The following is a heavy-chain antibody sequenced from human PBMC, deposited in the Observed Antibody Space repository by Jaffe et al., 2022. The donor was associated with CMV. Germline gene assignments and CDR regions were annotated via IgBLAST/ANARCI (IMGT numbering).Heavy chain of an antibody. V-gene: IGHV4-4*07. CDR1: GGSISSYY. CDR3: ARGREIWFGELDWFDP. J-gene: IGHJ5*02. D-gene: IGHD3-10*01. CDR2: IYTSGST. Sequence: QVQLQESGPGLVKPSETLSLTCTVSGGSISSYYWSWIRQPAGKGLEWIGRIYTSGSTNYNPSLKSRVTMSVDTSKNQFSLKLSSVTAADTAVYYCARGREIWFGELDWFDPWGQGTLVTVSS.